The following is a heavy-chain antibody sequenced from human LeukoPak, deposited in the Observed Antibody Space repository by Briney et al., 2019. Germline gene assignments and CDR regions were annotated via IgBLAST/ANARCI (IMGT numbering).Heavy chain of an antibody. V-gene: IGHV3-21*01. CDR3: ARHRTASDY. CDR1: GFTFSDYS. Sequence: GGSLRLSCAASGFTFSDYSMTWVRQASEKGLEWVSSISSGSTFMYYPDSMKGRFSISRDNAKNSLYLQMNSLRPEDTAVYYCARHRTASDYWGQGTLVTVSS. D-gene: IGHD6-25*01. J-gene: IGHJ4*02. CDR2: ISSGSTFM.